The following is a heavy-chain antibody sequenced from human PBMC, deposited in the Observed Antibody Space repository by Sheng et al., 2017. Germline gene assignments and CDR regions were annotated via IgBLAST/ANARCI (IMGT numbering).Heavy chain of an antibody. CDR1: GGSISSYY. CDR2: IYYSGST. J-gene: IGHJ6*03. D-gene: IGHD2-2*01. Sequence: QVQLQESGPGLVKPSETLSLTCTVSGGSISSYYWSWIRQPPGKGLEWIGYIYYSGSTNYNPSLKSRVTISVDTSKNQFSLKPSSVTAADTAVYYCARGGVPAAYYYMDVWGQGTTVTVSS. V-gene: IGHV4-59*12. CDR3: ARGGVPAAYYYMDV.